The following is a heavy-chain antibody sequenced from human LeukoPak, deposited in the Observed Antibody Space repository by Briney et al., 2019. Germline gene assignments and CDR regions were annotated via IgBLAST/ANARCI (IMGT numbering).Heavy chain of an antibody. CDR2: ISGSGGST. V-gene: IGHV3-23*01. CDR1: GFTFSSYA. CDR3: AKFTTALGYYYYGMDV. D-gene: IGHD2-21*02. Sequence: GGSLRLSCAASGFTFSSYAMSWVRQAPGKGLEWVSAISGSGGSTYYADSVKGRFTISRDNSKNTLYLQMNSLRAEDTAVYYCAKFTTALGYYYYGMDVWGQGTTVTVFS. J-gene: IGHJ6*02.